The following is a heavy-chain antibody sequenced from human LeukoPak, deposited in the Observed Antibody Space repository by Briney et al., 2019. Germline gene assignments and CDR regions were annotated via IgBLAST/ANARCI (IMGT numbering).Heavy chain of an antibody. CDR3: AVGLPSDIVVVTANPYFDY. V-gene: IGHV1-69*04. Sequence: PVKVSCKASGGTFSSYAISWVRQAPGQGLEWMGRIIPILGIANYAQKFQGRVTITADKSTSTAYMELSSLRSEDTAVYCCAVGLPSDIVVVTANPYFDYWGQGTLVTVSS. D-gene: IGHD2-21*02. J-gene: IGHJ4*02. CDR2: IIPILGIA. CDR1: GGTFSSYA.